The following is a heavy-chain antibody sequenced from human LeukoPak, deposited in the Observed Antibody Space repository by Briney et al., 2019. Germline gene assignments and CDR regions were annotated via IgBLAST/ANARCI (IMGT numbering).Heavy chain of an antibody. CDR3: ASEGYYDSSGYYSVSY. CDR2: IYHSGST. CDR1: GGSISSSNW. J-gene: IGHJ4*02. V-gene: IGHV4-4*02. Sequence: PSGTLSLTCAVSGGSISSSNWWSWVRQPPGKGLEWIGEIYHSGSTNYNPSLRSRVTISVDKPKNQFSLKLSSVTAADTAVYYCASEGYYDSSGYYSVSYWGQGTLVTVSS. D-gene: IGHD3-22*01.